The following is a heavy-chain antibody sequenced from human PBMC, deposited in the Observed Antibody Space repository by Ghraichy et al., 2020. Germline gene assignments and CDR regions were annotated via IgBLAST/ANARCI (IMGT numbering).Heavy chain of an antibody. CDR1: GLIFSSYA. D-gene: IGHD2-15*01. CDR3: ASEDAVSAVPDY. V-gene: IGHV3-23*01. Sequence: GFLRLSCAASGLIFSSYAMTWVRQAPGKGLEWVSAIAGSGGSTYYADFAEGRFTISRDNSRNTLYLQMNSLRAEDTAVYYCASEDAVSAVPDYWGQGTLVTVSS. CDR2: IAGSGGST. J-gene: IGHJ4*02.